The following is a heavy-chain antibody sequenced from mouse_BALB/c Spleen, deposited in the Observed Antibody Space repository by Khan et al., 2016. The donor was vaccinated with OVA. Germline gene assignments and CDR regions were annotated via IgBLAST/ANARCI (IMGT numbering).Heavy chain of an antibody. J-gene: IGHJ2*01. D-gene: IGHD1-1*02. V-gene: IGHV2-2*02. CDR3: ARNRNGYFDY. CDR1: GFSLTSYG. Sequence: QVQLQQSGPGLVQPSQSLSITCTVSGFSLTSYGVHWVRQSPGKGLEWLGMIWSGGSTDYNATFIFRLSISKDNSKCQVFFKMNSLQPNDTAIYFCARNRNGYFDYWGQGTTLTVSS. CDR2: IWSGGST.